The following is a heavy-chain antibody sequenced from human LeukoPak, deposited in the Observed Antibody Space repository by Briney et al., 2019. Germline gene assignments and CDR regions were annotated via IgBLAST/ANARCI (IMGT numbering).Heavy chain of an antibody. V-gene: IGHV3-9*01. CDR2: ISWNSGSM. Sequence: GGSLRLSCAASGFTFGTYWMSWVRQAPGKGPEWVSGISWNSGSMVYADSVKGRFTISRDNAKNSLYLQMNSLRAEDTALYYCAKDDGSGTLATFDIWGQGTMVTVSS. CDR1: GFTFGTYW. CDR3: AKDDGSGTLATFDI. D-gene: IGHD3-10*01. J-gene: IGHJ3*02.